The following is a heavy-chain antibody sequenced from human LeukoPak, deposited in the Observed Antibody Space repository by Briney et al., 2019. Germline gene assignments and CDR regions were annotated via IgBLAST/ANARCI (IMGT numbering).Heavy chain of an antibody. V-gene: IGHV3-21*01. CDR3: ARGGVPAAMGWFDT. J-gene: IGHJ5*01. CDR2: ISSSSPYI. Sequence: GGSLRLSCAASGFTFSSYSMNWVRQAPGKGLEWVSSISSSSPYIYYATSLRGRSTISPYTAKNSLYLQMNSLRAEDTAVYYCARGGVPAAMGWFDTWGHGTLVTVSS. D-gene: IGHD2-2*01. CDR1: GFTFSSYS.